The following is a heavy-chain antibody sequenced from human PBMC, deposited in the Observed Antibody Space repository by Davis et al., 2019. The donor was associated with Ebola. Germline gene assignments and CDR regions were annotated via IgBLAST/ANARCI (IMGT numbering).Heavy chain of an antibody. V-gene: IGHV4-34*01. CDR1: GESFSGYY. J-gene: IGHJ4*02. CDR3: ARAYSSSWYQFDY. Sequence: PSETLSLTCAVYGESFSGYYWSWIRQPPGKGLEWIGEINHSGSTNYNPSLKSRVTISVDTSKNQFSLKLSSVTAADTAVYYCARAYSSSWYQFDYWGQGTLVTVSS. CDR2: INHSGST. D-gene: IGHD6-13*01.